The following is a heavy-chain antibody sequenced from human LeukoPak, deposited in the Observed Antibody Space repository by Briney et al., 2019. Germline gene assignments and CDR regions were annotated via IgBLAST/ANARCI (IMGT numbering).Heavy chain of an antibody. CDR2: ISDSGDST. CDR3: ASETAYSGSYVD. CDR1: GFTFSSHA. Sequence: GGSLRLSCAASGFTFSSHAMNWVRQAPGKGLEWVSGISDSGDSTSYADSVKGRFTISRDNSKNTLYLQMNSLRAEDTAVYYCASETAYSGSYVDWGQGTLVTVSS. V-gene: IGHV3-23*01. J-gene: IGHJ4*02. D-gene: IGHD1-26*01.